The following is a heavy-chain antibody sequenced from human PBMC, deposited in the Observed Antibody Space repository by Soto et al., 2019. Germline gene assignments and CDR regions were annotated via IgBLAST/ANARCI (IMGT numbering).Heavy chain of an antibody. CDR2: IWYDGSNK. CDR3: ARGLLKYNWFDP. CDR1: GFTFSSYG. Sequence: GGSLRLSCAASGFTFSSYGMHWVRQAPGKGLEWVAVIWYDGSNKYYADSVKGRFTISRDNSKSTLYLQMNSLRAEDAAVYYCARGLLKYNWFDPWGQGTLVTVSS. J-gene: IGHJ5*02. V-gene: IGHV3-33*01. D-gene: IGHD2-15*01.